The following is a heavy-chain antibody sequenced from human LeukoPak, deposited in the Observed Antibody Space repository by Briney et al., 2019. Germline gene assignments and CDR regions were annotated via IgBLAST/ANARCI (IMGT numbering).Heavy chain of an antibody. V-gene: IGHV3-23*01. D-gene: IGHD3-22*01. CDR1: GFTFNSYA. J-gene: IGHJ3*02. Sequence: GGSLRLSCVASGFTFNSYAMSWVRQAPGKGLEWVSVISGSGDSTHYADSGKGRFTISRDNSKNTLYLQMNSLRAEDTAVYYCAKDLMIVVEDAFDIWGQGTMVTVSS. CDR3: AKDLMIVVEDAFDI. CDR2: ISGSGDST.